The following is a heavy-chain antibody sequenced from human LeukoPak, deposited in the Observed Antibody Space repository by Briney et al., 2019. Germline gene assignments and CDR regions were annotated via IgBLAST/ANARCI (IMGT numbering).Heavy chain of an antibody. J-gene: IGHJ4*02. CDR2: ISWNGGGI. CDR3: AKDIGDIGGWYYFDY. V-gene: IGHV3-9*01. CDR1: GFTFDDYA. D-gene: IGHD6-19*01. Sequence: GGSLRLSCAASGFTFDDYAMHWVRQAPGKGLEWVSAISWNGGGIGCADSVKGRFTISRDNAKNSLYLQMNSLRAEDTALYYCAKDIGDIGGWYYFDYWGQGTLVTVSS.